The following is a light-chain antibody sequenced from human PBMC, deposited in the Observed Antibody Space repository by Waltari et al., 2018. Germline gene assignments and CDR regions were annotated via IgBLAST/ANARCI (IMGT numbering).Light chain of an antibody. CDR3: SSRDSSASHVL. Sequence: SSELTQDPAVSVALGQTVRITCQGASLRTYYASWYQKKSGQAPLLVLFGKNKRPSGIPDRFSGYNSETTTSLTITGAQAEDEADYYCSSRDSSASHVLFAGGTKLTVL. J-gene: IGLJ2*01. V-gene: IGLV3-19*01. CDR1: SLRTYY. CDR2: GKN.